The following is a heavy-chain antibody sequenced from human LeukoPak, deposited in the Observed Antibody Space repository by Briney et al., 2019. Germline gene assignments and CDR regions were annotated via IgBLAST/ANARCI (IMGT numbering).Heavy chain of an antibody. CDR3: ARVPLGVVVPAAIQGWFDP. Sequence: SVKVSCKASGGTFSSYAISWVRQAPGQGLEWMGGIIPIFGTANYAQKFQGRVTITADESTSTAYMGLSSLRSEDTAVYYCARVPLGVVVPAAIQGWFDPWGQGTLVTVSS. J-gene: IGHJ5*02. V-gene: IGHV1-69*01. CDR2: IIPIFGTA. CDR1: GGTFSSYA. D-gene: IGHD2-2*02.